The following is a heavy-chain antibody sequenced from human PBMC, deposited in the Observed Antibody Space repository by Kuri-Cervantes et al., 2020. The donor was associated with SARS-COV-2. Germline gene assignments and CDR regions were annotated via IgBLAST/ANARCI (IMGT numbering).Heavy chain of an antibody. CDR3: ARNTLVDTAMVSL. V-gene: IGHV4-59*01. CDR2: IYYSGST. CDR1: GGSISSYY. Sequence: GSLRLSCTVSGGSISSYYWSWIRQPPGKGLEWIGYIYYSGSTNYNPSLKSRVTISVDTSKNQFSLKLSSVTAADTAVYYCARNTLVDTAMVSLWGRGTLVTV. J-gene: IGHJ2*01. D-gene: IGHD5-18*01.